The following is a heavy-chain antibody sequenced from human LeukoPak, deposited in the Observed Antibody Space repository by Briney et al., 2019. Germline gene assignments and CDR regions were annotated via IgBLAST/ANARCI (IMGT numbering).Heavy chain of an antibody. V-gene: IGHV3-74*01. CDR2: IDRDGIRT. CDR3: GTSRWSGVVDS. Sequence: GGSLRLSCTASTRYFTNYWMHWVRQVPGKGLAWVSRIDRDGIRTDYADSVRGRLTISRHNAKNTVYLQMDSLRAEDTAVYFCGTSRWSGVVDSWGQGSLVTVSS. D-gene: IGHD3-3*01. CDR1: TRYFTNYW. J-gene: IGHJ5*01.